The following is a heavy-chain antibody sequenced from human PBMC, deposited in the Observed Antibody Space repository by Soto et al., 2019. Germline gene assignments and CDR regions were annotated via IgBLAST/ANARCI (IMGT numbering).Heavy chain of an antibody. CDR1: GDSISRGDYS. CDR3: ARLSPTSYCGMDV. CDR2: IYQSGTT. V-gene: IGHV4-30-2*01. D-gene: IGHD1-1*01. J-gene: IGHJ6*02. Sequence: QLQLQESGSGLVRPSQTLSLTCAVSGDSISRGDYSWNWIRQPPGKGLEWIGNIYQSGTTSYNPSLKSRLTISLDRSENQFSLRLTSVTAADSAVYYCARLSPTSYCGMDVWGQGTTVTVSS.